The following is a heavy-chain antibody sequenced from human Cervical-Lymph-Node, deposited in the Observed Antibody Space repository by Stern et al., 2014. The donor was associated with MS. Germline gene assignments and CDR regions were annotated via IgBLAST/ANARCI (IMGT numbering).Heavy chain of an antibody. V-gene: IGHV3-30*18. CDR3: AKAGAIAPGDWFDS. J-gene: IGHJ5*01. CDR2: ISYDGSNK. D-gene: IGHD6-25*01. CDR1: GFIFRSSG. Sequence: QVQLVQSGGGVVQPGRSLRLSCAASGFIFRSSGMHCVRQAPGKGMEWVAVISYDGSNKDYGDAVKGRFTISRDNSKNTLYLEMNRLRLEDTAVYYCAKAGAIAPGDWFDSWGQGTLVSVSS.